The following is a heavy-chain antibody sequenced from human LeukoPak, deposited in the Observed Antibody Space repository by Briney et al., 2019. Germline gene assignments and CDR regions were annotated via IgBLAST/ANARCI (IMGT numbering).Heavy chain of an antibody. CDR2: LVYDERN. J-gene: IGHJ4*02. CDR3: ARDLSAAYDF. D-gene: IGHD2-21*01. CDR1: RFTFSSYG. V-gene: IGHV3-33*01. Sequence: GGSLRLSCAASRFTFSSYGMHWVRQAPGKGLEWVARLVYDERNDYANSVKGRFTISRDNSKNMLYLQMDNLRVDDTAMYYCARDLSAAYDFWGQGILVTVSS.